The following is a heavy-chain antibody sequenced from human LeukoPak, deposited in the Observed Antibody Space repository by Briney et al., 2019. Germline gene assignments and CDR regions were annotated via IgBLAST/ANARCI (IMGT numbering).Heavy chain of an antibody. D-gene: IGHD3-3*01. CDR1: GGTFSSYA. CDR3: ARDVYHLWSERNYYFDY. V-gene: IGHV1-69*04. Sequence: GASVKVSCKASGGTFSSYAISWVRQAPGQGLEWMGRIFPILGIANYAQKFQGRVTITADKSTSTAYMELSSLRSEDTAVYYCARDVYHLWSERNYYFDYWGQGTLVTVSS. J-gene: IGHJ4*02. CDR2: IFPILGIA.